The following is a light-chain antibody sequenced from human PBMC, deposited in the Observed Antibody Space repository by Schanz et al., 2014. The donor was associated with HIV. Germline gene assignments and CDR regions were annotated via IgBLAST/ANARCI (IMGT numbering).Light chain of an antibody. Sequence: QSVLTQPPSASGTPGQRVTISCSGSSSDIGSNTVNWYQQLPGTAPKLLIYSNDQRPSGVPARFSGSKSGTSASLAITGLQAEDEADYYCCSYAGSYTFVVFGGGTKLTVL. CDR2: SND. J-gene: IGLJ3*02. CDR1: SSDIGSNT. CDR3: CSYAGSYTFVV. V-gene: IGLV1-44*01.